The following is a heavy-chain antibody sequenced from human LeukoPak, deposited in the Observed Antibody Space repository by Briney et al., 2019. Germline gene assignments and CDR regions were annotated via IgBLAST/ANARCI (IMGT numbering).Heavy chain of an antibody. V-gene: IGHV4-4*07. CDR2: IDEDGST. CDR3: ARGYRSTTHCHFNS. J-gene: IGHJ5*01. Sequence: SETLSLTCSVSGQSTTTYRWSWIRQSAAKGLEWMGRIDEDGSTTYSPSLRSRVTVSADTSKNQVSLKLKFVTAADTAVYFCARGYRSTTHCHFNSWGRGTLVTVSS. D-gene: IGHD2-2*01. CDR1: GQSTTTYR.